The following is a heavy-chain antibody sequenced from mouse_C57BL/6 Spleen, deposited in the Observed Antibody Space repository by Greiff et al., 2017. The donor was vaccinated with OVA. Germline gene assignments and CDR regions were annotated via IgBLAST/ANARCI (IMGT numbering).Heavy chain of an antibody. J-gene: IGHJ4*01. Sequence: QVQLKESGPELVKPGASVKISCKASGYAFSSSWMNWVKQRPGKGLEWIGRIYPGDGDTNYNGKFKGKATLTADKSSSTAYMQLSSLTSEDSAVYFCARDYDYDDVLYYAMDYWGQGTSVTVSS. CDR3: ARDYDYDDVLYYAMDY. CDR1: GYAFSSSW. V-gene: IGHV1-82*01. CDR2: IYPGDGDT. D-gene: IGHD2-4*01.